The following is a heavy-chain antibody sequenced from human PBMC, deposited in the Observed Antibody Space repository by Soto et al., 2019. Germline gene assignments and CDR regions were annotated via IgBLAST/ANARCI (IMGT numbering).Heavy chain of an antibody. Sequence: QVQLQESAPGLVKSSETLSLICFVSGEALGSGHSYWNWIRQAPGKALEWIGQTFVTGATKYSASLKSRVTVSVDTSKCQISLTLASVTAADSATYFCARGRSDSAGSSFGRRMDVWGQGTTVTVSS. J-gene: IGHJ6*02. CDR1: GEALGSGHSY. D-gene: IGHD3-10*01. CDR3: ARGRSDSAGSSFGRRMDV. V-gene: IGHV4-61*01. CDR2: TFVTGAT.